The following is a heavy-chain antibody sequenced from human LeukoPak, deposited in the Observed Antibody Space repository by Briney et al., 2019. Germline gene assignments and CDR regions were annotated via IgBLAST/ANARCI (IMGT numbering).Heavy chain of an antibody. J-gene: IGHJ5*02. D-gene: IGHD4-17*01. CDR3: TRDTGTTGEVKFDP. CDR1: GYTFTSNY. Sequence: GASVKVSCKAFGYTFTSNYMHWVRQAPGQGPEWMGVISPSGGSTTYAQKFQGRVTLTRDMSTSTDYLGLSSLRSEDTAVYYCTRDTGTTGEVKFDPWGQGTLVTVSS. V-gene: IGHV1-46*01. CDR2: ISPSGGST.